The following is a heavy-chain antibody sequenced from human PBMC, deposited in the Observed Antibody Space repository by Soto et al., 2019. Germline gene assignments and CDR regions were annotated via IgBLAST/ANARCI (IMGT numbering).Heavy chain of an antibody. J-gene: IGHJ4*02. D-gene: IGHD5-18*01. Sequence: TLSLTCTVSGGSISSYYWSWIRQPPGKGLEWIGYIYYSGSTNYNPSLKSRVTISVDTSKNQFSLKLSSVTAADTAVYYCARDDGSYGYRFDYWGQGTLVTVSS. V-gene: IGHV4-59*01. CDR2: IYYSGST. CDR1: GGSISSYY. CDR3: ARDDGSYGYRFDY.